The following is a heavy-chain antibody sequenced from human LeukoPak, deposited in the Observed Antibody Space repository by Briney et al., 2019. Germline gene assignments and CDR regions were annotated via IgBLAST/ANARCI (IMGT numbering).Heavy chain of an antibody. D-gene: IGHD4-17*01. V-gene: IGHV3-23*01. Sequence: GGSLRLSCAASGFTFSSYAMSWVRQAPGKGLEWVSAISGSGGSTYYADSVKGRFTISRDNSKNTLYLQMNSLRAEDTAVYYCAKDRYDYGDYGRFDYWGQGTLVTVSS. CDR1: GFTFSSYA. CDR2: ISGSGGST. J-gene: IGHJ4*02. CDR3: AKDRYDYGDYGRFDY.